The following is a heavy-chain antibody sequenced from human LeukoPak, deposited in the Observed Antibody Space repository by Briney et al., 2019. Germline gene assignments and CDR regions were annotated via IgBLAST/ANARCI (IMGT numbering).Heavy chain of an antibody. CDR1: GGSISSSSYY. V-gene: IGHV4-61*01. Sequence: SETLSLTCTVSGGSISSSSYYWSWIRQPPEKGLEWIGYIYYSGSTNCNPSLKSRVTISVDTSKNQFSLKLSSVTAADTAVYYCARGVAPYYYYYYMDVWGKGTTVTVSS. CDR2: IYYSGST. CDR3: ARGVAPYYYYYYMDV. J-gene: IGHJ6*03.